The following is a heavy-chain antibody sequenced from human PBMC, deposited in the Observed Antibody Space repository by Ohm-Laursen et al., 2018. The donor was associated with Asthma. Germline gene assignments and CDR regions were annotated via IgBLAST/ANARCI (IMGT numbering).Heavy chain of an antibody. CDR2: ISSSSSTI. D-gene: IGHD2-21*02. J-gene: IGHJ4*02. CDR3: TRDRGGDRSFDY. CDR1: GFTFSSYI. Sequence: SLRLSCAASGFTFSSYIMNWVRQAPGKGLEWVSYISSSSSTIYYADSVKGRFTISRDNAKNSLYLQMGSLRDEDTAVYYCTRDRGGDRSFDYWGQGTLVTVSS. V-gene: IGHV3-48*02.